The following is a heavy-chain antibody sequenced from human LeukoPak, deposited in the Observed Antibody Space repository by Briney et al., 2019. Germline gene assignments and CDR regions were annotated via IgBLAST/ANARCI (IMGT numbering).Heavy chain of an antibody. CDR1: GFTFSSYS. CDR2: ISSSSSYI. Sequence: GGSLRLSCAASGFTFSSYSMNWVRQAPGKGLEWVSSISSSSSYIYYADSVKGRFTISRDNAKNSLYLQMNSLRAEDTAVYYCASDYYDSSGYRYNWFDPWGQGTLVTVSS. V-gene: IGHV3-21*01. J-gene: IGHJ5*02. CDR3: ASDYYDSSGYRYNWFDP. D-gene: IGHD3-22*01.